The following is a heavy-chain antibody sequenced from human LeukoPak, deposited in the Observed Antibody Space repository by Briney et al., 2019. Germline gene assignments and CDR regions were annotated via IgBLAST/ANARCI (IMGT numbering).Heavy chain of an antibody. Sequence: GGSLRLSCAASGFTFSSYAMSWVRQAPGKGLEWVSAISGSGGSTYYADSVKGRFTISRDNSKNTLYLQMNSLRAEDTAVYYCAKDPRGAARGFLSFGYWGQGTLVTVSS. J-gene: IGHJ4*02. CDR1: GFTFSSYA. D-gene: IGHD6-6*01. V-gene: IGHV3-23*01. CDR2: ISGSGGST. CDR3: AKDPRGAARGFLSFGY.